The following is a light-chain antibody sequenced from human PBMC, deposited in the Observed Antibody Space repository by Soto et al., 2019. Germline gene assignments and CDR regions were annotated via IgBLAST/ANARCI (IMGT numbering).Light chain of an antibody. CDR2: AAS. CDR3: QESYSTPLA. CDR1: QNINIF. V-gene: IGKV1-39*01. Sequence: DIQVPQSPSSLSASVGDRVTITCRTSQNINIFLNWYQQKPGRAPMVVISAASNLESGVPSRFSGRGSGTEFTLTISNLQPGDSALYFCQESYSTPLAFGGGTKVDIK. J-gene: IGKJ4*01.